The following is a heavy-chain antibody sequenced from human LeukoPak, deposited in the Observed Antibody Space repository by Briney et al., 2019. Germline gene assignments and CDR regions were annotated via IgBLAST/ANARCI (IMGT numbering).Heavy chain of an antibody. CDR1: GYTFTSYG. D-gene: IGHD3-16*01. Sequence: EASVKVSCKASGYTFTSYGISWVRQAPGQGLEWMGGISAYNGNTNYAQKLQGRVTMTTDTSTSTAYMELRSLRSDDTAVYYCAREGVEATFGGYFDYWGQGTLVTVSS. CDR3: AREGVEATFGGYFDY. CDR2: ISAYNGNT. J-gene: IGHJ4*02. V-gene: IGHV1-18*01.